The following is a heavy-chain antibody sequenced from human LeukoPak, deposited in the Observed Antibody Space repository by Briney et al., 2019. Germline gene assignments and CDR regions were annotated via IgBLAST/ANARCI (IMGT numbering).Heavy chain of an antibody. Sequence: GGSLRLSCVASGFSFSNYAMTWVRQAPGKGLGWVAVISYDGSNKYYADSVKGRFTISRDNSKNTLYLQMNSLRAEDTAVYYCARENYGDYIDYWGQGTLVTVSS. CDR2: ISYDGSNK. V-gene: IGHV3-30*03. CDR1: GFSFSNYA. CDR3: ARENYGDYIDY. J-gene: IGHJ4*02. D-gene: IGHD4-17*01.